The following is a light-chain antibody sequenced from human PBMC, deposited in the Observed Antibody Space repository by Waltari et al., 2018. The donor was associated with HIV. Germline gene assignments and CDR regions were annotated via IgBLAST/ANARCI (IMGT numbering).Light chain of an antibody. Sequence: SYVLTQPPSVSVAPGQTAKLTCAGNNIGTQSVHWYQRKPGQAPVLVVYDDIDRPSGIPERFSGSNSGNTATLTISRVEAGDEADYYCQVWDSSSDHWVFGGGTKLTVL. V-gene: IGLV3-21*02. CDR3: QVWDSSSDHWV. CDR2: DDI. CDR1: NIGTQS. J-gene: IGLJ3*02.